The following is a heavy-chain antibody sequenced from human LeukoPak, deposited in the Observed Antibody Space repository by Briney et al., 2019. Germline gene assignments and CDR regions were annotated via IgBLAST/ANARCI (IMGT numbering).Heavy chain of an antibody. CDR1: GFSFSGYG. V-gene: IGHV3-30*02. J-gene: IGHJ6*04. CDR2: IRYDGSNE. Sequence: PGGSLRLSCAASGFSFSGYGMHWVRQAPGKGLEWVAFIRYDGSNEYYADSVKGRFTISRDKSKNTLSLQMNGLRAEDTAAYSCATVMTPGRTRFSSCSMDAWXXXNPVTASA. D-gene: IGHD2-15*01. CDR3: ATVMTPGRTRFSSCSMDA.